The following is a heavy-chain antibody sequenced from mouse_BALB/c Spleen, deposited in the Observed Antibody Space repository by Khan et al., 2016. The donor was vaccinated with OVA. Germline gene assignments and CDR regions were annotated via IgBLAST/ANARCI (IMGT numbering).Heavy chain of an antibody. CDR3: AREARK. V-gene: IGHV14-3*02. Sequence: VQLQQPGAELVKSGATVKLSCTASGLNIKDTYMHWLKQWPEQGLEWLGWIDPPHGNTKYDQKFQGKATITADTSSNSAYMQRSTRTSEDSALYGWAREARKWGQGTSLTVSS. J-gene: IGHJ2*02. CDR1: GLNIKDTY. CDR2: IDPPHGNT.